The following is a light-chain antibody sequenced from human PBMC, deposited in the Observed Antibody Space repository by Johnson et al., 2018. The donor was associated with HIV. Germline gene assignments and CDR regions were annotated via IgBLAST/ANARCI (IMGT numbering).Light chain of an antibody. J-gene: IGLJ1*01. Sequence: QPVLTQPPSVSAAPGQKVTISCSGSSSDMGNYAVSWYQQLPGTAPKLLIYENNKRPSGIPDRFSGSKSGTSATLGITGLQPGDEADYYCGTWDSSLSAGQVFGTGTKVTVL. V-gene: IGLV1-51*02. CDR2: ENN. CDR1: SSDMGNYA. CDR3: GTWDSSLSAGQV.